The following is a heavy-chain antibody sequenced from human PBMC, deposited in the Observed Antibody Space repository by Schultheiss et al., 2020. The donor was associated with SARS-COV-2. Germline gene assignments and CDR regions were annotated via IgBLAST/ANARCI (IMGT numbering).Heavy chain of an antibody. Sequence: SETLSLTCTVSGGSISSGGYYWSWIRQPPGKGLEWIGYIYYSGSTYYNPSLKSRVTISVDTSKNQFSLKLSSVTAADTAVYYCAREGPRGVGGVCSGGSCYSSGDYWGQGTLVTVSS. CDR3: AREGPRGVGGVCSGGSCYSSGDY. J-gene: IGHJ4*02. CDR1: GGSISSGGYY. CDR2: IYYSGST. D-gene: IGHD2-15*01. V-gene: IGHV4-31*03.